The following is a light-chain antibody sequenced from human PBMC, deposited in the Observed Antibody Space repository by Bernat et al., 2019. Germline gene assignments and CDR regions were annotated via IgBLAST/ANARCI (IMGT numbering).Light chain of an antibody. J-gene: IGLJ1*01. CDR2: DVT. Sequence: QSALTQPASVSGSPGQSITISCTGTSSDVGAYNYVSWFQQHPDKAPKLMLYDVTNRPSGVSYRFSGSKSGNTASLTISGLQAEDEADYYCVSYTTSSTVVFGTGTKVTVL. CDR3: VSYTTSSTVV. V-gene: IGLV2-14*03. CDR1: SSDVGAYNY.